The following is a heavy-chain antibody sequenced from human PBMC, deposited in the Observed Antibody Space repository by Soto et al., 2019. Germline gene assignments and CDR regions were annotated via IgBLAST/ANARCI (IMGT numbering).Heavy chain of an antibody. J-gene: IGHJ6*02. CDR3: ASELGSSGWDPSYYYYGMDV. CDR2: IIPIFGTA. Sequence: QVQLVQSGAEVKKPGSSVKVSCKASGGTFSSYAISWVRQAPGQGLEWMGGIIPIFGTANYAQKFQGRVTITAAESTSTAYMELSSLRSEDTAVYYCASELGSSGWDPSYYYYGMDVWGQGTTVTVSS. D-gene: IGHD6-19*01. CDR1: GGTFSSYA. V-gene: IGHV1-69*01.